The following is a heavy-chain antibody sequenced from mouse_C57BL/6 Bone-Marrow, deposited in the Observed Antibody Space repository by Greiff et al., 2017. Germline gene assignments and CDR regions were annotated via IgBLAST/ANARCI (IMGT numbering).Heavy chain of an antibody. J-gene: IGHJ2*01. CDR3: ARWAYSNYYFDY. D-gene: IGHD2-5*01. Sequence: EVQLQQSGPELVKPGASVKIPCKASGYTFTDYNMDWVKQSHGKSLEWIGDINPNNGGTIYNQKFKGKATLTVDKSSSTAYMELRSLTSEDTAVYYCARWAYSNYYFDYWGQGTTLTVSS. CDR2: INPNNGGT. V-gene: IGHV1-18*01. CDR1: GYTFTDYN.